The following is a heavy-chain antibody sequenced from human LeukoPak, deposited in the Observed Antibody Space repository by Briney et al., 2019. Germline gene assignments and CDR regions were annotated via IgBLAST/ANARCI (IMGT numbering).Heavy chain of an antibody. J-gene: IGHJ6*02. D-gene: IGHD3-10*01. CDR3: ASTRAEWFGDFSMDV. Sequence: ASVKVSCKVSGYTLTELSMHWVRQAPGKGLEWMGGFDPEDGETIYAQKFQGRVTMTEDTSTDTAYMELSSLRSEDTAVYYCASTRAEWFGDFSMDVWGQGTTVTVSS. CDR1: GYTLTELS. CDR2: FDPEDGET. V-gene: IGHV1-24*01.